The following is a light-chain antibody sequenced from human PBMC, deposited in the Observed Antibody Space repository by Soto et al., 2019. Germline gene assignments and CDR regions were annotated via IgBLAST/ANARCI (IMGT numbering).Light chain of an antibody. J-gene: IGLJ1*01. CDR1: SGDVGGYKY. V-gene: IGLV2-14*01. CDR3: SSYTSNSTYV. CDR2: DIS. Sequence: QSALTQPASVSGSPEQSITISCTGTSGDVGGYKYVSWYQQHPGKAPKLMIFDISNRPSGVSNRFSGSKSGNTASLTISGPQAEDEADYYCSSYTSNSTYVFGTGTKVTVL.